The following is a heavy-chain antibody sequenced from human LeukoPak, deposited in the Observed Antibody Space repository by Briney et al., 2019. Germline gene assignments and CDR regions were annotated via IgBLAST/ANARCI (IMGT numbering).Heavy chain of an antibody. J-gene: IGHJ6*03. CDR2: ISSSGSTI. CDR3: ASPNYYGSGSLYYMDV. V-gene: IGHV3-11*01. CDR1: GFTFSDYY. D-gene: IGHD3-10*01. Sequence: PGGSLRLSCAASGFTFSDYYMSWIRQAPGKGLEWLSYISSSGSTIYYADSVKGRFTISRDNAKNSLYLQMNRLRAEDTAVYYCASPNYYGSGSLYYMDVWGKGPTVTISS.